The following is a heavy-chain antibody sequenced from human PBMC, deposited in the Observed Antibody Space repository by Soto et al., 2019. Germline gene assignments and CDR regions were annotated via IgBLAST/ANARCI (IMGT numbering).Heavy chain of an antibody. Sequence: SETLSLTCTVSGGSISSGGYYWSWIRQHPGKGLEWIGYIYYSGSTYYNPPLKSRVTISVDTSKNQFSLKLSSVTAADTAVYYCARGSGYQLLSALDYYYYYYMAVWGKGTTVTVSS. CDR1: GGSISSGGYY. CDR2: IYYSGST. CDR3: ARGSGYQLLSALDYYYYYYMAV. J-gene: IGHJ6*03. V-gene: IGHV4-31*03. D-gene: IGHD2-2*01.